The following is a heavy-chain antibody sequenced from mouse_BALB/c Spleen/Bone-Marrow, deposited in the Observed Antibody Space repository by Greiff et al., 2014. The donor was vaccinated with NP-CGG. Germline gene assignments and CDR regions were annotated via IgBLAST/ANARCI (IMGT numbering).Heavy chain of an antibody. CDR3: ARSVVATRNFDV. D-gene: IGHD1-1*01. CDR2: IRYSGST. J-gene: IGHJ1*01. V-gene: IGHV3-2*02. Sequence: EVKLVESGPGLVKPSQSLSLTCTVTGYSIASDYVWNWIRQFPGNKLEWMGYIRYSGSTSYTPSLKSRISITRDTSKNQFFLQLNSVTTGDTATFYCARSVVATRNFDVWGAGTTVTVSS. CDR1: GYSIASDYV.